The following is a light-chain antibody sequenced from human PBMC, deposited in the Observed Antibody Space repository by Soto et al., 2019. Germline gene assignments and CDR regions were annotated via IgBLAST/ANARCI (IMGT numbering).Light chain of an antibody. CDR1: SSNVGHES. V-gene: IGLV1-51*01. J-gene: IGLJ3*02. CDR3: GTWDSTLNVWV. CDR2: DNY. Sequence: QSVLTQPPSVSAASGQTVTISCSGSSSNVGHESVSWYQSLPGTAPKLLIYDNYKRPSGIPDRFSGSKSGTSATLGITGLQTGDEADYYCGTWDSTLNVWVFGGGTQLTVL.